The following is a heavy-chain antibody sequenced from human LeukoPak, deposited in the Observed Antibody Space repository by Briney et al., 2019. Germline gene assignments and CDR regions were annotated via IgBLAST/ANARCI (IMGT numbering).Heavy chain of an antibody. V-gene: IGHV3-73*01. Sequence: GGSLKLSCGASGFTFSGSAIHWVRQASGKGLEWVGRIRSKGNSYATAYAASVKGRFTISRDDSKNTAYLQMNSLKTEDTAVYYCAKYLWSGRSFDYWGQGTLVTVSS. CDR3: AKYLWSGRSFDY. J-gene: IGHJ4*02. CDR1: GFTFSGSA. CDR2: IRSKGNSYAT. D-gene: IGHD3-3*01.